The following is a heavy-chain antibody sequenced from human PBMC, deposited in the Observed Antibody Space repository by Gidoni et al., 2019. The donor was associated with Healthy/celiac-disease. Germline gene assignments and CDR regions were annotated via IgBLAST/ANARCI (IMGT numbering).Heavy chain of an antibody. D-gene: IGHD2-2*01. J-gene: IGHJ4*02. CDR1: GGSFSGYY. Sequence: QVQLQQWGAGLLKPSETLSLTCAVYGGSFSGYYWSWIRQPPGKGLEWIGEINHSGSTNYNPSLKSRVTISVDTSKNQFSLKLSSVTAADTAVYYCARVGPSENCSSTSCYVYYWGQGTLVTVSS. V-gene: IGHV4-34*01. CDR2: INHSGST. CDR3: ARVGPSENCSSTSCYVYY.